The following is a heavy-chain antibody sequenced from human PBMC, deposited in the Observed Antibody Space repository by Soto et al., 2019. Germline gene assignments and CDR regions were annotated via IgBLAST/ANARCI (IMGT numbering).Heavy chain of an antibody. V-gene: IGHV1-2*02. CDR3: ARHESQGSYGKYYYSSSGMDV. Sequence: ASVKVSCKASGYAFTGYYMHWLRQAPGQGLEWMGWINPNSGGTNYAQKFQGQVTISADKSISTAYLQWSSLKASDTAMYYCARHESQGSYGKYYYSSSGMDVWAKGPTVTVSS. CDR2: INPNSGGT. CDR1: GYAFTGYY. J-gene: IGHJ6*04. D-gene: IGHD5-18*01.